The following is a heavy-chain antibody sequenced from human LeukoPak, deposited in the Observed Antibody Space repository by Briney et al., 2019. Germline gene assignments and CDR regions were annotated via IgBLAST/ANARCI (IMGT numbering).Heavy chain of an antibody. Sequence: PGVSLRLSCAASEFSFSSYGMHWVRQAPGKGMEWVADIWYDGSNKYYADSVRGRFTISRDNSKNTLYLQMRSLRADDTAVYFCARDTSPYSSSWLDCWGQGTLVTVSS. CDR3: ARDTSPYSSSWLDC. CDR1: EFSFSSYG. CDR2: IWYDGSNK. J-gene: IGHJ5*01. D-gene: IGHD6-13*01. V-gene: IGHV3-33*01.